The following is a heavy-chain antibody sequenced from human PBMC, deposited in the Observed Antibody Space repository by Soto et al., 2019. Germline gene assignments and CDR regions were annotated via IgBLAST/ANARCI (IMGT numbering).Heavy chain of an antibody. Sequence: ASVKVSCKASGYTLTSYDINWVRQATGQGLEWMGWMNPNSGNTGYAQKFQGRVTMTRNTSISTAYMELSSLRSEDTAVYYCARGPVFDWLFNAFDIWGQGTMVPVSS. CDR1: GYTLTSYD. CDR2: MNPNSGNT. D-gene: IGHD3-9*01. J-gene: IGHJ3*02. CDR3: ARGPVFDWLFNAFDI. V-gene: IGHV1-8*01.